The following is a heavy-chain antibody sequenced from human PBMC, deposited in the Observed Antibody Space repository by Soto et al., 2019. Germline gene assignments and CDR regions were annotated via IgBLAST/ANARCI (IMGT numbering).Heavy chain of an antibody. CDR3: ARHKALLWFGELGY. V-gene: IGHV1-18*01. D-gene: IGHD3-10*01. J-gene: IGHJ4*02. CDR2: ISAYNGNT. CDR1: GYTFTSYG. Sequence: QVQLVQSGAEVKKPGASLKVSCKASGYTFTSYGISWVRQAPGQGLEWMGWISAYNGNTNYAQKLQGRVTMTTDTSTSTAYIELRSLRSDDTAVYYCARHKALLWFGELGYCGQGTLVTVSS.